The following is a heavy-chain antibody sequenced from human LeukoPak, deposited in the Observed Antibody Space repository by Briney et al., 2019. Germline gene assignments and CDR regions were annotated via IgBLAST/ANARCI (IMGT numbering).Heavy chain of an antibody. D-gene: IGHD5-18*01. CDR3: ARDRGYSCGYQKLDY. CDR2: IIPILGIA. V-gene: IGHV1-69*04. Sequence: SVKVSCKASGGTFSSYAISWVRQAPGQGLEWMGRIIPILGIANYAQKFQGRVTITADKSTSTAYMELSSLRSEDTAVYYYARDRGYSCGYQKLDYWGQGTLVTVSS. CDR1: GGTFSSYA. J-gene: IGHJ4*02.